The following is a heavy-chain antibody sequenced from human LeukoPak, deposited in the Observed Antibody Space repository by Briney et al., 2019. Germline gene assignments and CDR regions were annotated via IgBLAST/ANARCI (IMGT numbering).Heavy chain of an antibody. CDR2: INPNSGGT. CDR3: ARDYGSVAPPFDY. V-gene: IGHV1-2*02. Sequence: ASVNVSCKASGYTFTGYYMHWVRQAPGQGLEWMGWINPNSGGTNYAQKFQGRVTMTRDTSISTAYVELSRLRSDDTAVYYCARDYGSVAPPFDYWGQGTLVTVSS. CDR1: GYTFTGYY. J-gene: IGHJ4*02. D-gene: IGHD6-19*01.